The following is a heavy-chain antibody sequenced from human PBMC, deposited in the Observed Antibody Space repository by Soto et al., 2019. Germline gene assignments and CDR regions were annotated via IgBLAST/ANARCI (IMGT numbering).Heavy chain of an antibody. J-gene: IGHJ6*02. D-gene: IGHD3-10*01. V-gene: IGHV4-59*08. CDR1: GGSISSYY. Sequence: SETLSLTCTVSGGSISSYYWSWIRQPPGTGLEWIGYIYYSGSTNYNPSLKSRVTISVDTSKNQFSLKLSSVTAADTAVYYCAKITMVRGVRAMDVWGQGTTVTVSS. CDR2: IYYSGST. CDR3: AKITMVRGVRAMDV.